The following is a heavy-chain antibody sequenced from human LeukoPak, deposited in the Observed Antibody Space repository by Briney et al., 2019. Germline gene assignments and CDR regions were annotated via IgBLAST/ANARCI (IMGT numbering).Heavy chain of an antibody. CDR3: ARDTGIITGTFDY. V-gene: IGHV1-69*01. D-gene: IGHD1-20*01. Sequence: SVKVSCKASGGTFSIYAISWVRQAPGQGLEWMGGIIPIFGTANYAQKFQGRVTITADESTSTAYMELSSLRSEDTAVYYCARDTGIITGTFDYWGQGTLVTVSS. CDR2: IIPIFGTA. J-gene: IGHJ4*02. CDR1: GGTFSIYA.